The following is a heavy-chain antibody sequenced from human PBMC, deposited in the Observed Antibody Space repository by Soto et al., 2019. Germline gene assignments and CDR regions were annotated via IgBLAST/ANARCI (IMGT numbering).Heavy chain of an antibody. V-gene: IGHV1-18*01. CDR1: GYSFSSYG. Sequence: ASVKVSCKASGYSFSSYGITWVRQAPGQGLKGLGWISPYNDDTKYAQRLQGRVTMTTDTSTRTAYMDIRGLRSDDTAIYYCARGGYYDSSGARNYHYYGMDVWGQGTTVTVSS. CDR2: ISPYNDDT. CDR3: ARGGYYDSSGARNYHYYGMDV. J-gene: IGHJ6*02. D-gene: IGHD3-22*01.